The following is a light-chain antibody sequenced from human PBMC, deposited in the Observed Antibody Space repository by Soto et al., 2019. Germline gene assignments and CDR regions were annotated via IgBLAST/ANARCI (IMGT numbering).Light chain of an antibody. CDR2: GAS. CDR3: QQYGSSGT. V-gene: IGKV3-20*01. J-gene: IGKJ1*01. Sequence: EIVMTQSPGTLSVSPGERATLSFRASQSVSSYLAWYQQKPGQAPRLLIYGASNRATGIPDRFSGSGSGTDFTLTISRLEPEDFAVYYCQQYGSSGTFGQGTKVDIK. CDR1: QSVSSY.